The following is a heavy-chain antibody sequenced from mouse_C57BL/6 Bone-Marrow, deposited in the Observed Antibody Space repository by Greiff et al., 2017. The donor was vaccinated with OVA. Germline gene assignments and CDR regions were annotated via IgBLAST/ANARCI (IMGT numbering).Heavy chain of an antibody. CDR3: SGTWAY. Sequence: VQLQQSGTVLARPGASVKMSCKTSGYTFTSYWMHWVKQRPGQGLEWIGAIYPGNSDTSYNQKFKGKAKLTAVTSASTAYMELSSLTNGDSAVYYCSGTWAYWGQGTLVTVSA. D-gene: IGHD4-1*01. CDR1: GYTFTSYW. CDR2: IYPGNSDT. V-gene: IGHV1-5*01. J-gene: IGHJ3*01.